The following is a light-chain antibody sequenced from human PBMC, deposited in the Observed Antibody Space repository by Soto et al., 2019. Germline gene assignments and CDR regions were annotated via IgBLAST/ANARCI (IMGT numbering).Light chain of an antibody. J-gene: IGLJ2*01. CDR3: SSYTSSSTV. V-gene: IGLV2-14*01. Sequence: QSVLTQPASVSVSPGQSITISCTGTSSDVGGYNYVSWYQQHPGKAPKLMIYDVSNRPSGVSNRFSGSKSGNTASLTISGLQAEDEADYYCSSYTSSSTVFGGGTKVTVL. CDR1: SSDVGGYNY. CDR2: DVS.